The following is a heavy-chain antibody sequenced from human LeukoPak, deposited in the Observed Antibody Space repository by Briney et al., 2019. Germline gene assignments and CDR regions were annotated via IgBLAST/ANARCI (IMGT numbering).Heavy chain of an antibody. D-gene: IGHD1-26*01. J-gene: IGHJ4*02. CDR2: IRSKAYGGTT. Sequence: PGGSLRLSCAASGFTFGDYSMSWFRQAPGKGLEWVGFIRSKAYGGTTEYAASVKGRFTISRDDSKSIAYLQMNSLKTEDTAVYYCTRAPLGVGAYYFDYWGQGTLVTVSS. CDR1: GFTFGDYS. V-gene: IGHV3-49*03. CDR3: TRAPLGVGAYYFDY.